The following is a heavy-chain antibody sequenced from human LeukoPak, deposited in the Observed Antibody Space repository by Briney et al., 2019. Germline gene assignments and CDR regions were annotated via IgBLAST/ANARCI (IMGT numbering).Heavy chain of an antibody. V-gene: IGHV4-34*01. CDR1: GGSFSGYY. J-gene: IGHJ6*03. Sequence: SETLSLTCAVYGGSFSGYYWSWIRQPPGKGLEWIGEINHSGSTNYNPSHKSRVTISVDTSKNQFSLKLSSVTAADTAVYYCARGRRSGTYSNYPYYYYYYMDVWGKGTTVTVSS. D-gene: IGHD4-11*01. CDR3: ARGRRSGTYSNYPYYYYYYMDV. CDR2: INHSGST.